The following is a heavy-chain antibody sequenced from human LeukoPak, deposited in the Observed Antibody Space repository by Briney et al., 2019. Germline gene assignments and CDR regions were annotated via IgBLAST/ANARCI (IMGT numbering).Heavy chain of an antibody. D-gene: IGHD2-21*01. CDR3: ARGDWFDP. J-gene: IGHJ5*02. Sequence: ASVKVSCKASGYTFTIYDINWARRAPGQGLEWMGWVSGYNGNTNYAQEFECRVAMTTDTSSSTAYMELRSLRSDDTAIYYCARGDWFDPWGQGTLVTVSS. CDR2: VSGYNGNT. V-gene: IGHV1-18*01. CDR1: GYTFTIYD.